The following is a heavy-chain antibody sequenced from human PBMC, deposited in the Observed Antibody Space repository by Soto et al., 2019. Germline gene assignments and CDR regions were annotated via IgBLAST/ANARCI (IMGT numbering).Heavy chain of an antibody. Sequence: GSLRLSCAASGFTFSSYSMNWVRQAPWKGLEWVSSISSSSSYIYYADSVKGRFTISRDNAKNSLYLQMNSLRAEDTAVYYCAPSGWADIVVVPNWFDPWGQGTLVTVSS. CDR3: APSGWADIVVVPNWFDP. CDR1: GFTFSSYS. D-gene: IGHD2-2*01. CDR2: ISSSSSYI. J-gene: IGHJ5*02. V-gene: IGHV3-21*01.